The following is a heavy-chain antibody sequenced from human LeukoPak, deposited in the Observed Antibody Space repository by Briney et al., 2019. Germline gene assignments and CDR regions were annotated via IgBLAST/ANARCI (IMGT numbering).Heavy chain of an antibody. V-gene: IGHV1-2*02. CDR2: INPNSGGT. J-gene: IGHJ6*02. CDR3: ATPVTAATYYYYGMDV. D-gene: IGHD2-15*01. Sequence: ASVKVSCKASGYTFTGYYMHWVRQAPGQGLEWMGWINPNSGGTNYAQKFQGRVTMTRDTSISTAYMELSRLRSDDTAVYYCATPVTAATYYYYGMDVWGQGTTVTVSS. CDR1: GYTFTGYY.